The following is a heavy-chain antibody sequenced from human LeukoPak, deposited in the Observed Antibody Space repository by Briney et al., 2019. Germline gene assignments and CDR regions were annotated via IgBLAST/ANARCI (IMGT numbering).Heavy chain of an antibody. CDR3: ARGGPGSGRYFYMDV. V-gene: IGHV4-59*01. J-gene: IGHJ6*03. Sequence: PSETLSLTCTVSGGSISSYYWNWIRQPPGKGPEWLGYVFYNGATNYNPPLQSRITMSVDTSKNQFSLNLSSVTAADTAVYSCARGGPGSGRYFYMDVWGRGTTVTVSS. CDR2: VFYNGAT. D-gene: IGHD1-14*01. CDR1: GGSISSYY.